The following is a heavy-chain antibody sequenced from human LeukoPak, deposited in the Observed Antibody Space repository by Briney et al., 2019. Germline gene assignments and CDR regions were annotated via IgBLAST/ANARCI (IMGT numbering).Heavy chain of an antibody. D-gene: IGHD3-3*01. V-gene: IGHV3-7*01. CDR1: GFTFSRYW. CDR2: IKQDGSEK. J-gene: IGHJ4*02. Sequence: GGSLRLSCAASGFTFSRYWMSWVRQAPGKGLEWVADIKQDGSEKYYLDSVKGRFTISTDNAKNLLSLEMNSLRVEDTAVYYCSWSGEADWGQGTLVTVSS. CDR3: SWSGEAD.